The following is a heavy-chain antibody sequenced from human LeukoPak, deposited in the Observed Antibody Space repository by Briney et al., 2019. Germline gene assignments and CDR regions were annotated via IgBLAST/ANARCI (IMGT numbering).Heavy chain of an antibody. D-gene: IGHD6-19*01. V-gene: IGHV1-2*02. CDR2: INPNSGDT. CDR1: GYTFTGYY. J-gene: IGHJ4*02. CDR3: ARDRLYYCSGWNDY. Sequence: ASVKVSCKASGYTFTGYYMYWVRQAPGQGLEWMGWINPNSGDTNYVQKFQGRVTMNRDTSISTAYMELSRLRSDDTAVYYCARDRLYYCSGWNDYWGQGTLVTVSS.